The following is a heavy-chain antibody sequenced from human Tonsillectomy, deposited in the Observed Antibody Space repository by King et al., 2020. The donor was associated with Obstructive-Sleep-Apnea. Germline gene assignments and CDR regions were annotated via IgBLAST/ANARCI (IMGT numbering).Heavy chain of an antibody. Sequence: VQLVESGGGVVQPGRSLRLSCAASGFTFSSYAMHWVRQAPGKGLEWVAVISYDGSNIYYADSVKGRFTISRDNSKNTLYLQMNSLRAEDTAAYYCARASAILNYFDYWGQGTLVTVSS. CDR2: ISYDGSNI. CDR1: GFTFSSYA. CDR3: ARASAILNYFDY. J-gene: IGHJ4*02. D-gene: IGHD2-2*02. V-gene: IGHV3-30*03.